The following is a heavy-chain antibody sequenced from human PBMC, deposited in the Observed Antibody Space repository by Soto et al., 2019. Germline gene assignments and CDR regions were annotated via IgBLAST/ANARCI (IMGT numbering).Heavy chain of an antibody. J-gene: IGHJ4*02. CDR3: AKDLGSSSWFDAFFDY. Sequence: EVQLLESGGGWVQPGGSLRLSCAASGFTFSDYAVSWVRQAPGKGLEWVSLISSSGGSIYYADSVKGRLTISRDNSKNTLNLQMNSLRAEDTAVYYCAKDLGSSSWFDAFFDYWGQGTLVTVSS. V-gene: IGHV3-23*01. CDR1: GFTFSDYA. CDR2: ISSSGGSI. D-gene: IGHD6-13*01.